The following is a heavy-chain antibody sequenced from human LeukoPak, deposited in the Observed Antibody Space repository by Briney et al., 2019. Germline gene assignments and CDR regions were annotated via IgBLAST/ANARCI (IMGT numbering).Heavy chain of an antibody. V-gene: IGHV3-7*01. CDR1: GFTFSSYW. J-gene: IGHJ4*02. CDR3: ARTRYSGSYYVGHYFDY. D-gene: IGHD1-26*01. Sequence: GGSLRLSCAASGFTFSSYWMSWVRQAPGKGLEWVANIKQDGSEKYYVDSVKGRFTISRDNAKNSLYLQMNSLRAEDTAVYYCARTRYSGSYYVGHYFDYWGQGTLVTVSS. CDR2: IKQDGSEK.